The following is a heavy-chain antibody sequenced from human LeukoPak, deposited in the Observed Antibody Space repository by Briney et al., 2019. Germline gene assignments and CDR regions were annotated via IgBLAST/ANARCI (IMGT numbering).Heavy chain of an antibody. Sequence: PGGSLRLSCAASGFTFSSYAMSWVRQAPGKGLEWVSAISGSGGSTYYADSVKGRFTISRDNSKNTLYLQMNSLRAEDTAVYYCASMEPRIAALTGYYFDYWGQGTLVSVSS. V-gene: IGHV3-23*01. CDR3: ASMEPRIAALTGYYFDY. CDR1: GFTFSSYA. CDR2: ISGSGGST. J-gene: IGHJ4*02. D-gene: IGHD6-6*01.